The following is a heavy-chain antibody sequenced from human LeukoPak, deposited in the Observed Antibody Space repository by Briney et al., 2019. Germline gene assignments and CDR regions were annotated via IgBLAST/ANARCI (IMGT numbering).Heavy chain of an antibody. D-gene: IGHD3-10*01. CDR3: ARESFTVRGDLIDY. V-gene: IGHV4-61*02. Sequence: SQTLSLTCTVSGGSISSGSYYWSWIRQPAGKGLEWIGRIYTSGSTNYNPSLKSRVTISVDTSKNQFSLKLSSVTAADTAVYYCARESFTVRGDLIDYWGQGTLVTVSS. CDR1: GGSISSGSYY. J-gene: IGHJ4*02. CDR2: IYTSGST.